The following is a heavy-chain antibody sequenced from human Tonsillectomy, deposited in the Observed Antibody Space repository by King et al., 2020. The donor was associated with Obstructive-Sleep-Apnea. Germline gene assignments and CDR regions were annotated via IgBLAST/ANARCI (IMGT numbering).Heavy chain of an antibody. Sequence: QLVQAGAEGEKPGESLKISCKGSGYNFALYWIGWVRQVPGEGLEWVGIIYPGDSVARYTPSFQGRVTLSVDKAPPPAPLPWSSLEASDTAIYYCARHGSGDGPFSVILDSWGQGTQVTVSS. CDR1: GYNFALYW. J-gene: IGHJ4*02. D-gene: IGHD1-26*01. V-gene: IGHV5-51*01. CDR3: ARHGSGDGPFSVILDS. CDR2: IYPGDSVA.